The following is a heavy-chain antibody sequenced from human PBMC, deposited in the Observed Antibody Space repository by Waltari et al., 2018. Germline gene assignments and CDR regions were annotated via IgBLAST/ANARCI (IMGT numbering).Heavy chain of an antibody. Sequence: QVQLVESGGGVVQPGRSLRLSCAASGFTFSSYAMNWVRQAPGTGLALVAVISYDGSNKYYADSVNGRFTIARDNSKNTLYLQMNSLRAEDTAVYYCARDDYLYGLFAFDIWGQGTMVTVSS. CDR2: ISYDGSNK. CDR3: ARDDYLYGLFAFDI. D-gene: IGHD2-2*02. J-gene: IGHJ3*02. CDR1: GFTFSSYA. V-gene: IGHV3-30-3*01.